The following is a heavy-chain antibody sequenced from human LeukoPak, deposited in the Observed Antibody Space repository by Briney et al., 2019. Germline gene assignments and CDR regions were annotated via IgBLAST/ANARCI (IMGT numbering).Heavy chain of an antibody. CDR1: GFTFSSYA. CDR2: ISGSGGST. CDR3: AKDRDYVNYFDY. J-gene: IGHJ4*02. D-gene: IGHD4-17*01. V-gene: IGHV3-23*01. Sequence: PGGSLRLSCAASGFTFSSYAMSWVRQAPGKGLEWVSAISGSGGSTYYADSVKGRFTISRDNSKNRLYLQMNSMRAEDTAVYYCAKDRDYVNYFDYWGQGTLVTVSS.